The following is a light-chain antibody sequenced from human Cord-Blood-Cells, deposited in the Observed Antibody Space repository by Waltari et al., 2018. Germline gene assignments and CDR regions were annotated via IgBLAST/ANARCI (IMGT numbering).Light chain of an antibody. CDR3: QVWDSSSDHPV. Sequence: SYVLTQPPSVSVAPGKMARIACGGNNTGSKSVHWYQQKPGQAPVLVIYYDSDRPSGLPERFSGTNSGNTATLTVSRVEAGEEADYYCQVWDSSSDHPVFGGGTKLTVL. J-gene: IGLJ3*02. CDR1: NTGSKS. CDR2: YDS. V-gene: IGLV3-21*04.